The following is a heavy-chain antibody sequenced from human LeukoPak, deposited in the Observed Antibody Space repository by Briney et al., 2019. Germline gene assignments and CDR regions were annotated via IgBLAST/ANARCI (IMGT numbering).Heavy chain of an antibody. D-gene: IGHD6-13*01. V-gene: IGHV3-11*06. J-gene: IGHJ1*01. CDR2: ISSSSSYT. CDR3: ATGKGAKYSSSWPEYFQH. Sequence: PGGSLRLSCAASGFTFSDYYMSWIRQAPGKGLEWVSYISSSSSYTNYADSVKGRFTISRDNAKNSLSLQMNSLRDEDTAVYYCATGKGAKYSSSWPEYFQHWGQGTLVTVSS. CDR1: GFTFSDYY.